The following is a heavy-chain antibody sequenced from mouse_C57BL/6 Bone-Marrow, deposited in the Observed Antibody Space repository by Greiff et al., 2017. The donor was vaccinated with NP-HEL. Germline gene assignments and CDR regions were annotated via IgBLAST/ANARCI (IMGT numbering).Heavy chain of an antibody. V-gene: IGHV1-50*01. CDR1: GYTFTSYW. CDR3: APIYYGHWYFDV. D-gene: IGHD2-1*01. J-gene: IGHJ1*03. CDR2: IDPSDSYT. Sequence: QVQLQQPGAELVKPGASVKLSCKASGYTFTSYWMQWVKQRPGQGLEWIGEIDPSDSYTNYNQKFKGKATLTVDTSSSTAYMQLSSLTSEDSAVYYCAPIYYGHWYFDVWGTGTTVTVSS.